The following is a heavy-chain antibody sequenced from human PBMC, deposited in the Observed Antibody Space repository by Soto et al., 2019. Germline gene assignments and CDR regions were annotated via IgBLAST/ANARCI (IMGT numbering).Heavy chain of an antibody. D-gene: IGHD3-3*01. J-gene: IGHJ4*02. Sequence: SVKVSCKASGGTFSSYAISWVRQAPGQGLEWMGGIIPIFGIANYAQKFQGRVTITADESTSTAYMELSSLRSEDTAVYYCARDHYDFWSGYYFLTYWGQGTLVTVSS. CDR3: ARDHYDFWSGYYFLTY. CDR1: GGTFSSYA. V-gene: IGHV1-69*13. CDR2: IIPIFGIA.